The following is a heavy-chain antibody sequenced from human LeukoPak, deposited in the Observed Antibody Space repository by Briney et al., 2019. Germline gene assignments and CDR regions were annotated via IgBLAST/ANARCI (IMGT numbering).Heavy chain of an antibody. Sequence: RPSETLSLTCADYGGSLTDYYWNWIRQPTGKGLEWIGDINHSGNTKYNPSLKGRVTISIDTSKSQFFLNLTSVTAADAAVYYCARKRGYSYGRENPFDYWGQGTLVTVSS. V-gene: IGHV4-34*01. CDR2: INHSGNT. CDR1: GGSLTDYY. D-gene: IGHD5-18*01. J-gene: IGHJ4*02. CDR3: ARKRGYSYGRENPFDY.